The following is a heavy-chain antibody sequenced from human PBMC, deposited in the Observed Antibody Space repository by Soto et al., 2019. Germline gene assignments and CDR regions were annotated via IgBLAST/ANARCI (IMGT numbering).Heavy chain of an antibody. J-gene: IGHJ1*01. V-gene: IGHV3-33*01. D-gene: IGHD7-27*01. CDR3: ARVFPGEKRGNKQALQH. CDR2: IWYDGSNK. CDR1: GFTFSSYG. Sequence: QVQLVGSGGGVVQPGRSLILSCAASGFTFSSYGMHWVRQAPGKGLEWVAVIWYDGSNKYYADSVKGRFTISRDNSKNTLYLQMNNLRAEETAVYYCARVFPGEKRGNKQALQHWGQGTLVTVSS.